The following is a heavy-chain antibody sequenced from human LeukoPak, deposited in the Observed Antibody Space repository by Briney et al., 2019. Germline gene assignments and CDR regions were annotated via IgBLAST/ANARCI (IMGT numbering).Heavy chain of an antibody. CDR1: GFTFSSHW. J-gene: IGHJ4*02. V-gene: IGHV3-74*01. D-gene: IGHD3-22*01. CDR3: ARDLYRIVVVPHYFDY. CDR2: INSDGSST. Sequence: GGSLRLSCAASGFTFSSHWMHWVRQAPGKGLVWVSRINSDGSSTSYADSVKGRFTISRDNAKNTLYLQMNSLRAEDTAVYYCARDLYRIVVVPHYFDYWGQGTLVTVSS.